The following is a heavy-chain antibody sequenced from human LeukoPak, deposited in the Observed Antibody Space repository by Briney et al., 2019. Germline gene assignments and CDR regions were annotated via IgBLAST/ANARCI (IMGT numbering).Heavy chain of an antibody. CDR1: GGSISSGGYS. J-gene: IGHJ3*02. CDR3: ARGREGPPHEVPAFDI. CDR2: IYHSGST. D-gene: IGHD1-1*01. Sequence: SSETLSLTCAVSGGSISSGGYSWSWIRQPPGKGLEWIGYIYHSGSTYYNPSLKSRVTISVDRSKNQFSLKLSSVTAADTAVYYCARGREGPPHEVPAFDIWGQGTMVTVSS. V-gene: IGHV4-30-2*01.